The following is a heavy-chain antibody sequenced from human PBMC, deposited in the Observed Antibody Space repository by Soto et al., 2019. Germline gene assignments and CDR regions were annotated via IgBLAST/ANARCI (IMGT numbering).Heavy chain of an antibody. CDR3: ARAGHGSGSYYNGQNNWFDP. V-gene: IGHV1-69*02. CDR2: IIPILGIA. J-gene: IGHJ5*02. Sequence: SVKVSCKASGGTFSSYTISWVRQAPGQGLEWMGRIIPILGIANYAQKFQGRVTITADKSTSTAYMELSSLRSEDTAVYYCARAGHGSGSYYNGQNNWFDPWGQGTLVTVSS. D-gene: IGHD3-10*01. CDR1: GGTFSSYT.